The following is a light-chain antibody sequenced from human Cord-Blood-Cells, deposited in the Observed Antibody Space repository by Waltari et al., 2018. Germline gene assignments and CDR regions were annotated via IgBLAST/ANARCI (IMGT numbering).Light chain of an antibody. CDR2: DVS. V-gene: IGLV2-14*01. CDR3: SSYTSSSTWV. Sequence: QSALTQPASVSGSPGQSITISCTGTSSDVGVYNSVSWYQQHPGKAPKRMIYDVSKRPSGVSNRFSGSKSGNTASLTISGLQAEDEADYYCSSYTSSSTWVFGGGTKLTVL. J-gene: IGLJ3*02. CDR1: SSDVGVYNS.